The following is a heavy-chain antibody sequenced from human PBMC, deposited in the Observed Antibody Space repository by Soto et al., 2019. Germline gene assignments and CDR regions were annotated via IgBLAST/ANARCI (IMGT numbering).Heavy chain of an antibody. V-gene: IGHV4-39*02. Sequence: PSETLPLTCTVSGGPIRSSSHYLGWISHSPGTGLEWIGSIAESGDSYYNPSLKSRVTIFVDTSKNQFSLKLVSVTGADSAIYYCAREGGYVDYWGQGTLVT. J-gene: IGHJ4*02. D-gene: IGHD1-1*01. CDR2: IAESGDS. CDR1: GGPIRSSSHY. CDR3: AREGGYVDY.